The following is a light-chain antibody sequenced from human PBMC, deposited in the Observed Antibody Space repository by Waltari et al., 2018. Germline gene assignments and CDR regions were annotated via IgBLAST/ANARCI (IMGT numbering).Light chain of an antibody. V-gene: IGLV10-54*04. CDR2: RNT. J-gene: IGLJ3*02. CDR1: STNVGYQG. CDR3: SAWDSSLSGWM. Sequence: QAGLTQPPSMSKDLRQTATLTCTGDSTNVGYQGAVWLQQLQGHPPKLLIYRNTDRPSGISERFSASRSGNTASLTITGLQTEDEAEYYCSAWDSSLSGWMFGGGTKLTVL.